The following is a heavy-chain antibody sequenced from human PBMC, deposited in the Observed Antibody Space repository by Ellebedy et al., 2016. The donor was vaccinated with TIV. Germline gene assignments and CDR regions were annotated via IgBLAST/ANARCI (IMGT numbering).Heavy chain of an antibody. J-gene: IGHJ4*02. CDR1: GFTFSSYS. CDR3: AREEGEELWFGELLIPSVDYFDY. D-gene: IGHD3-10*01. V-gene: IGHV3-21*01. Sequence: PGGSLRLSCAASGFTFSSYSMNWVRQAPGKGLEWVSSIISSSSYIYYADSVKGRFTISRDNAKNSLYLQMNSLRAEDTALYYCAREEGEELWFGELLIPSVDYFDYWGQGTLVTVSS. CDR2: IISSSSYI.